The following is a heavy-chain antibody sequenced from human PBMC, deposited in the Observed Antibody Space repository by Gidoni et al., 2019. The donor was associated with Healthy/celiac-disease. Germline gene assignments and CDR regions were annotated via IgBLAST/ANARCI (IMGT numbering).Heavy chain of an antibody. Sequence: QVQLQESGPGLVKPSETLSLTCTVSGGSISSYYWSWIRQPPGKGLEWIGYIYYSGSTNYNPSLKSRVTISVDTSKNQFSLKLSSVTAADTAVYYCARDGNSGSYGGAFDIWGQGTMVTVSS. V-gene: IGHV4-59*01. D-gene: IGHD1-26*01. CDR3: ARDGNSGSYGGAFDI. CDR1: GGSISSYY. CDR2: IYYSGST. J-gene: IGHJ3*02.